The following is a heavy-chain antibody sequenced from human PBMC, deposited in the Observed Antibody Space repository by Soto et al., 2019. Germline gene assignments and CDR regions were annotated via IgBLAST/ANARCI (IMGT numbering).Heavy chain of an antibody. V-gene: IGHV1-24*01. D-gene: IGHD3-10*01. Sequence: ASVKVSCKVSGYTLTELSMHWVRQAPGKGLEWMGGFDPEDDETIYAQKFQGRVTMTEDTPTDTAYMELSSLGSEDTAVYYCATVIIMARGRNVFDPWGQGTLGTVS. CDR1: GYTLTELS. J-gene: IGHJ5*02. CDR3: ATVIIMARGRNVFDP. CDR2: FDPEDDET.